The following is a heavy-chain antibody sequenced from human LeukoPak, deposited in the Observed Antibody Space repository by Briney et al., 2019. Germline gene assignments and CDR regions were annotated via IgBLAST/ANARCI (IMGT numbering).Heavy chain of an antibody. CDR2: ISSSSSYI. V-gene: IGHV3-21*01. J-gene: IGHJ4*02. Sequence: GGSLRLSCAASGFTFSSYSMNWVRQALGKGLEWVSSISSSSSYIYYADSVKGRFTISRDNAKNSLYLQMNSLRAEDTAVYYCARGTYYYDSSGPLDYWGQGTLVTVSS. CDR1: GFTFSSYS. CDR3: ARGTYYYDSSGPLDY. D-gene: IGHD3-22*01.